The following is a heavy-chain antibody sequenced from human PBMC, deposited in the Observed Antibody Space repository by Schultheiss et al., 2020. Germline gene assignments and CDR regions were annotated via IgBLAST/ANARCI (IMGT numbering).Heavy chain of an antibody. CDR2: IYYSGST. D-gene: IGHD2-21*02. V-gene: IGHV4-31*06. CDR3: ITDRHGVTYRQFDN. J-gene: IGHJ4*02. CDR1: GGSLSSSSYY. Sequence: SETLSLTCTVSGGSLSSSSYYWSWIRQHPGKGLEWIGYIYYSGSTYYNPSLKSRVTISVDTSKNQFSLKLSSVTAADTAVYYCITDRHGVTYRQFDNWGQGTLVNGYS.